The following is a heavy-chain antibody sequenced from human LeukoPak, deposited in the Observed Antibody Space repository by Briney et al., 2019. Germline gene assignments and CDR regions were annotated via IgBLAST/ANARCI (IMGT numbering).Heavy chain of an antibody. CDR3: ARGTTVTREFDY. D-gene: IGHD4-17*01. CDR1: GGSISSYY. Sequence: PSETLSLTCTVSGGSISSYYWSWIRQPPGKGLEWIGYIYYSGSTNYNPSLKSRVTISVDTSKKQFSPKLSSVTAADTAVYYCARGTTVTREFDYWGQGTQVTVSS. J-gene: IGHJ4*02. CDR2: IYYSGST. V-gene: IGHV4-59*01.